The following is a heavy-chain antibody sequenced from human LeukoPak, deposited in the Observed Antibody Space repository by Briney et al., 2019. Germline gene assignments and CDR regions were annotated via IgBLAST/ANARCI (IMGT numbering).Heavy chain of an antibody. CDR1: GGSISSYY. CDR3: ARAYDYVWGSYRPLDY. V-gene: IGHV4-38-2*02. J-gene: IGHJ4*02. Sequence: SETLSFTCTVSGGSISSYYWSWIRQPPGKGLEWIGSIYHSGSTYYNPSLKSRVTISVDTSKNQFSLKLSSVTAADTAVYYCARAYDYVWGSYRPLDYWGQGTLVTVSS. D-gene: IGHD3-16*02. CDR2: IYHSGST.